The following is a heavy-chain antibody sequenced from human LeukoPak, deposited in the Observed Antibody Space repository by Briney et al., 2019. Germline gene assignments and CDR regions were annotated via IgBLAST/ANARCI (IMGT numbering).Heavy chain of an antibody. V-gene: IGHV3-53*01. CDR3: ARANYDFWSGYPPGYYYHMDV. CDR1: GFTVSSNY. CDR2: IYSGGST. Sequence: PGGSLRLSCAASGFTVSSNYMSWVRQAPGKGLEWVSVIYSGGSTYYADSVKGRFTISRDNSKNTLYLQMNSLRAEDTAVYYCARANYDFWSGYPPGYYYHMDVWGKGTTVTVS. J-gene: IGHJ6*03. D-gene: IGHD3-3*01.